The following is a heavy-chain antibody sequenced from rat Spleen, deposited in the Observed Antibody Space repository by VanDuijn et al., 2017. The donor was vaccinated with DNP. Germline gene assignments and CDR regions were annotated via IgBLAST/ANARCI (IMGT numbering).Heavy chain of an antibody. Sequence: QVQLKESGPGLVQSSQTLSLTCTVSGFSLTGYTVNWIRQPPGKGLEWIAAISGGGSTYYNSVLKSRLSISRDTSKSQVFLKMNSLQTEDTAIYFCTRSDYWYFDFWGPGTMVTVSS. J-gene: IGHJ1*01. CDR1: GFSLTGYT. CDR2: ISGGGST. V-gene: IGHV2-6*01. CDR3: TRSDYWYFDF.